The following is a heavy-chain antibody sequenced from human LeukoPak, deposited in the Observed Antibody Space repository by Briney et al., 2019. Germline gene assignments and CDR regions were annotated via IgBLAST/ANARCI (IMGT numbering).Heavy chain of an antibody. J-gene: IGHJ4*02. CDR1: GFNLDDFG. D-gene: IGHD3-22*01. CDR3: ARPAPYDSSSFDY. CDR2: INWNGGST. Sequence: GSLRLSCAGSGFNLDDFGLGWVRQAPGKGLEWVSGINWNGGSTGYADSVKGRFTISRDNAKNSLYLQMNSLRAEDTALYYCARPAPYDSSSFDYWGQGTLVTVSS. V-gene: IGHV3-20*04.